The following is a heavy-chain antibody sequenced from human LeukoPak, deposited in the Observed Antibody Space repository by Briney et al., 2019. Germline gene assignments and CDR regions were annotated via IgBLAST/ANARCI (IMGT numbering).Heavy chain of an antibody. J-gene: IGHJ4*02. Sequence: GGSLRLSCAASGFTFSSYEMNWVRQAPGKGLEWVSYISSSGSTIYYADSVKGRFTISRDNAKNSLYLQMNSLRAEDTAVYYCARESGPAGDFDYWGQGTLVTVSS. V-gene: IGHV3-48*03. CDR2: ISSSGSTI. D-gene: IGHD1-26*01. CDR1: GFTFSSYE. CDR3: ARESGPAGDFDY.